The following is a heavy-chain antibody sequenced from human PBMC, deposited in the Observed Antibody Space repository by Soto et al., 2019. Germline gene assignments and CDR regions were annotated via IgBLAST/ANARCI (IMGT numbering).Heavy chain of an antibody. V-gene: IGHV1-2*04. CDR3: ARSSIDYVDYYNYMDV. J-gene: IGHJ6*03. CDR1: GYTFTGYY. CDR2: INPNSGGT. Sequence: GASVKVSCKASGYTFTGYYMHWVRQAPGQGLEWMGWINPNSGGTNYAQKFQGWVTMTRDTSISTAYMELSRLRSDDTAVYYCARSSIDYVDYYNYMDVWGKGTTVTVSS. D-gene: IGHD4-17*01.